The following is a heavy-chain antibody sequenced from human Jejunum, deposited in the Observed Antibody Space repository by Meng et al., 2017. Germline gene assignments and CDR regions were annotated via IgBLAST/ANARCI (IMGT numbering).Heavy chain of an antibody. D-gene: IGHD2-21*01. CDR2: ISWDGGNK. CDR1: GFTFDDYG. Sequence: GGSLRLSCIASGFTFDDYGMHWVRQRPGKGLEWVSFISWDGGNKYYADSVKGRFIVSRDNSKNALYLQIDSLRVDDTAKYYCTKGYSSTSYHYFYGMDVWGQGTTVTVSS. V-gene: IGHV3-43D*04. J-gene: IGHJ6*02. CDR3: TKGYSSTSYHYFYGMDV.